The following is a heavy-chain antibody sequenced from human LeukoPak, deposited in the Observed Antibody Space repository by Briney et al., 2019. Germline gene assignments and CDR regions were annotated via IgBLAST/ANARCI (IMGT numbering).Heavy chain of an antibody. CDR2: IFPSGGEI. D-gene: IGHD2-8*02. CDR1: GFTFSDYN. J-gene: IGHJ4*02. V-gene: IGHV3-23*01. CDR3: ATYRQVLLPFES. Sequence: GGSLRLSCAASGFTFSDYNMRWIRQAPGKGLEWVSSIFPSGGEIHYADSVRGRFTISRDNSKSTLSLQMNSLRAEDTAIYYCATYRQVLLPFESWGQGTLVTVSS.